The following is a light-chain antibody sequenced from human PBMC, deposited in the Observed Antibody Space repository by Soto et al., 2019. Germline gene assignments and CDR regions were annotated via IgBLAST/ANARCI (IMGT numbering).Light chain of an antibody. J-gene: IGKJ4*01. V-gene: IGKV3-15*01. Sequence: IVMTQSPAILSVSPGERATLSCRASQSVDTNLAWYQQKPGQAPRLLIHGASTRATGIPARFSGSGSGTEFTLTISSLQSHDYAVYYCQQYKNWPPLTFGGGTTVEI. CDR3: QQYKNWPPLT. CDR2: GAS. CDR1: QSVDTN.